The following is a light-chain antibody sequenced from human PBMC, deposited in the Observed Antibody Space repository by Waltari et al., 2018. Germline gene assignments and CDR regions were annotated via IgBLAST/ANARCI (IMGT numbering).Light chain of an antibody. CDR2: EVS. Sequence: QSALTQPPSASGSPGPSVTISCTGTSRDVGGYNYVSWYQQHPGKAPKLIIYEVSKRPSGVPDRFSGSKSGNTASLTVSGLQAEDEADYYCSSYAGSSNHVFATGTKVTVL. J-gene: IGLJ1*01. CDR3: SSYAGSSNHV. CDR1: SRDVGGYNY. V-gene: IGLV2-8*01.